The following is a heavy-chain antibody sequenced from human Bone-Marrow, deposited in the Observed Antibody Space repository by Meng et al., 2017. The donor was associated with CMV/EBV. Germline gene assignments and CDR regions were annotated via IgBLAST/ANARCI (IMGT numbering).Heavy chain of an antibody. D-gene: IGHD2-2*01. CDR2: INHSGNT. CDR1: GGSFSGYY. CDR3: ARGPPLYCSSSSCWLEN. V-gene: IGHV4-34*01. J-gene: IGHJ4*02. Sequence: SETLSLTCAVYGGSFSGYYWSWIRQPPGKGLEWIGEINHSGNTNYNPSLKSRVTISVDTSKNQFSLKLNSMTAADTAVYYCARGPPLYCSSSSCWLENWGRGTLVTVSS.